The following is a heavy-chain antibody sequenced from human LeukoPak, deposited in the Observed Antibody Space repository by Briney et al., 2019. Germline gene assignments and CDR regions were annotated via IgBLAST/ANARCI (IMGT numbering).Heavy chain of an antibody. CDR1: GFTFSSYG. Sequence: TGGSLRLSCAASGFTFSSYGMHWVRQAPGKGLEWVAVISYDGSNKYYADSVKGRFTISRDNSKNTLYLQMNSLRAEDTAVYYCAKEYHLNSGSYYYGMDVWGQGTTVTVSS. CDR2: ISYDGSNK. D-gene: IGHD3-10*01. V-gene: IGHV3-30*18. CDR3: AKEYHLNSGSYYYGMDV. J-gene: IGHJ6*02.